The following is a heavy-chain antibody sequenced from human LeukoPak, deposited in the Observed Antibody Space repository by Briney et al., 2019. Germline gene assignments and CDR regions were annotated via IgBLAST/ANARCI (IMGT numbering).Heavy chain of an antibody. Sequence: PGGSLRLSCVVSGFTFSSYAMSWVRQAPGKGLEWVSLISGSDGSTYYADSVKGRFTIPRDNSKNTLYLQMNSLRAEDTAIYYCAKSQSSGWLYYFDYWGQGTLVTVSS. CDR2: ISGSDGST. J-gene: IGHJ4*02. CDR3: AKSQSSGWLYYFDY. D-gene: IGHD6-19*01. CDR1: GFTFSSYA. V-gene: IGHV3-23*01.